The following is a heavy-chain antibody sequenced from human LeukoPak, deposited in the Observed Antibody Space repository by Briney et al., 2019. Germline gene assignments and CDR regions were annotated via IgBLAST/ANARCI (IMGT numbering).Heavy chain of an antibody. V-gene: IGHV3-23*01. Sequence: GGSLRLSCAASGFTFSSYAMSWVRQAPGKGLEWVSAISGSGGSTYYADSVKGRFTISRDNSKNTLYLQMNSLRAEDTAVYYCAKGLWGDGYNYDWFDPWGQGTLVTVSS. CDR2: ISGSGGST. J-gene: IGHJ5*02. D-gene: IGHD5-24*01. CDR1: GFTFSSYA. CDR3: AKGLWGDGYNYDWFDP.